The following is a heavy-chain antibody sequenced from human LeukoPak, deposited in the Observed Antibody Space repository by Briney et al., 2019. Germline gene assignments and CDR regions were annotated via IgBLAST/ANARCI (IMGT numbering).Heavy chain of an antibody. Sequence: GGSLRLSCAASGFTFSSYAMHWVRQAPGKGLEWVAVISYDGSNKYYADSVKGRFTISRDNSKNTLYLQMNSLRAEDTAVYYCARDHPPYYYDSSGYLDYWGQGTLVTVSS. CDR1: GFTFSSYA. V-gene: IGHV3-30-3*01. J-gene: IGHJ4*02. D-gene: IGHD3-22*01. CDR2: ISYDGSNK. CDR3: ARDHPPYYYDSSGYLDY.